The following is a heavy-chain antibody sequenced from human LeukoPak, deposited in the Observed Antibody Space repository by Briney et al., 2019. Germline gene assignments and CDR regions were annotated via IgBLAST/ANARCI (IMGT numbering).Heavy chain of an antibody. CDR3: VKDKWIDH. V-gene: IGHV3-64D*09. CDR1: GFTFSSCW. CDR2: ININGGRT. Sequence: GGSLRLSCADSGFTFSSCWMHWVRQAPGKGLEYVSSININGGRTYYADSVKGRFTISRDNSKNMVYLQMSSLRAEDTAVYYCVKDKWIDHWGQGTLVTVSS. D-gene: IGHD2-8*01. J-gene: IGHJ4*02.